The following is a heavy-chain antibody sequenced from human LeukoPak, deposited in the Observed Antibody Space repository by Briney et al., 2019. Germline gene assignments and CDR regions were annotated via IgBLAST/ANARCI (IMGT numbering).Heavy chain of an antibody. Sequence: SETLSLTCTVSGGSISSYYRSWIRQPPGKGLEWIGYIYYSGSTNYNPSLKSRVTISVDTSKNQFSLKLTSVTAADTAVYYCARPSWSEGGMDVWGQGTTVTVSS. V-gene: IGHV4-59*08. J-gene: IGHJ6*02. CDR2: IYYSGST. CDR1: GGSISSYY. CDR3: ARPSWSEGGMDV.